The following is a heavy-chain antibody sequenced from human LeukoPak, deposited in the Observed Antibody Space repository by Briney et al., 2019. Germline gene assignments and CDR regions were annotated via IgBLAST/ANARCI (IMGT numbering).Heavy chain of an antibody. V-gene: IGHV3-48*03. CDR3: VRDSYMFGSDY. CDR1: GFTFTSYD. Sequence: GGSLRLSCVISGFTFTSYDFNWVRQAPGKGLEWVSYISNGGGTIYYADSVKGRFTISRGNAKNSVFLQMNTLRAEDTAVYYCVRDSYMFGSDYWGQGTLVTVSS. J-gene: IGHJ4*02. CDR2: ISNGGGTI. D-gene: IGHD3-10*02.